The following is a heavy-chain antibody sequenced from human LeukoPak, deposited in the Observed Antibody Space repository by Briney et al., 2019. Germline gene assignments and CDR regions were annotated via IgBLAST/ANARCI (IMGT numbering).Heavy chain of an antibody. Sequence: ASVKVSCKASGCTFTSYDINWVRQATGQGLEWMGWMNPNSGNTGYAQKFQGRVTITRNTSISTAYMELSRLRSDDTAVYHCARGRWLQSKPSDFDYWGQGTLVTASS. D-gene: IGHD5-24*01. V-gene: IGHV1-8*01. J-gene: IGHJ4*02. CDR2: MNPNSGNT. CDR1: GCTFTSYD. CDR3: ARGRWLQSKPSDFDY.